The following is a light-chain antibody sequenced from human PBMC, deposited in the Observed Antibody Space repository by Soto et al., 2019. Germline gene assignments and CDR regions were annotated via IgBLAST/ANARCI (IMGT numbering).Light chain of an antibody. CDR2: RDS. CDR3: QVWDSSIFVV. Sequence: SYELTQPLSVSVALGQTARITCGGNNIGSKNVHWYQQKPGQAPVLVIYRDSNRPSGIPERFSGSNSGNMATLTISRAQAGDEADYYCQVWDSSIFVVFGGGTKVTVL. CDR1: NIGSKN. J-gene: IGLJ2*01. V-gene: IGLV3-9*01.